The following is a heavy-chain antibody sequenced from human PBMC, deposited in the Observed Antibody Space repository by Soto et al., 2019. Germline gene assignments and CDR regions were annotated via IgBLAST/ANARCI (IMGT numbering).Heavy chain of an antibody. D-gene: IGHD1-1*01. CDR2: INPNSGGT. J-gene: IGHJ4*02. Sequence: ASVKVSCKASGYTFSDYYIHWVRQAPGQGLEWMGWINPNSGGTKYALKFQGGVTMTRDTSITTAYMELSRLRSGDTAVYYCAREPATAKPEGVDFWGQGTLVTVSS. CDR3: AREPATAKPEGVDF. V-gene: IGHV1-2*02. CDR1: GYTFSDYY.